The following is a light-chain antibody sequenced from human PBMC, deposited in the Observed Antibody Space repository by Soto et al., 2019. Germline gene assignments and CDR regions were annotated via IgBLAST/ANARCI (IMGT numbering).Light chain of an antibody. CDR2: DAK. J-gene: IGKJ2*01. Sequence: EIQMTQSPSSLSASVGDRVTITCLASQDIGTYLNWYQQRPGRAPRLLIYDAKYLETGVPSRFSGRGSGTHFTFSITSLQPEDIATYYCQQYDNVPRYTFGQGTKLEIK. CDR3: QQYDNVPRYT. CDR1: QDIGTY. V-gene: IGKV1-33*01.